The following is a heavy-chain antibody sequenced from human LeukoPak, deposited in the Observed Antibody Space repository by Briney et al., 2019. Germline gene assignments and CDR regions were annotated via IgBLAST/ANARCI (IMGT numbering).Heavy chain of an antibody. CDR1: GFTFSDYY. J-gene: IGHJ4*02. V-gene: IGHV3-11*05. D-gene: IGHD2-8*01. CDR2: ISSSSSYT. CDR3: ARDISEEVRRGVFDY. Sequence: KAGGSLRLSCAASGFTFSDYYMSWIRQAPGKGLEWVSYISSSSSYTNYADSVKGRFTISRDNAKNSLYLQMNSLRAEDTAVYYCARDISEEVRRGVFDYWGQGTLVTVSS.